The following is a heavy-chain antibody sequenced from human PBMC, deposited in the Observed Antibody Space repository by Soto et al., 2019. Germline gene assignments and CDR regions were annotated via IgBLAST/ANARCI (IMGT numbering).Heavy chain of an antibody. V-gene: IGHV3-23*01. CDR1: GFTFSSYG. CDR2: SSATGAGT. J-gene: IGHJ4*02. Sequence: PGGSLRLSCAASGFTFSSYGMTWVRQAPGKGLEWVSFSSATGAGTYYAASVKGRFTISRDNSKNTLYLQMTSLRAEETAVYYCAKDRRAGGNYGFYSDFWGQGALVTVS. D-gene: IGHD1-7*01. CDR3: AKDRRAGGNYGFYSDF.